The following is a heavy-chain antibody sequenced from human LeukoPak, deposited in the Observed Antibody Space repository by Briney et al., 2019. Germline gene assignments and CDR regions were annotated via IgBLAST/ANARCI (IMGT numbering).Heavy chain of an antibody. CDR2: INPNSGGT. CDR3: ARGTEQWLVPPYFDY. J-gene: IGHJ4*02. Sequence: ASVKVSCTASGYTFTGYYMHWVRQAPGQGLEWMGWINPNSGGTNYAQKFQGRVTMTRDTTISTAYMELSRLRSDDTAVYYCARGTEQWLVPPYFDYWGQGTLVTVSS. V-gene: IGHV1-2*02. CDR1: GYTFTGYY. D-gene: IGHD6-19*01.